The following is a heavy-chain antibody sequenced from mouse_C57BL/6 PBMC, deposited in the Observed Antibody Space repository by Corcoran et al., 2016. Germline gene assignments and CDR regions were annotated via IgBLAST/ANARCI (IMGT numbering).Heavy chain of an antibody. D-gene: IGHD1-1*01. CDR1: GYTFTDYY. Sequence: EVQLQQSGPELVKPGASVKISCKASGYTFTDYYMNWVKQSHGKSLEWIGDINPNNGGTSYNQKYKGKATLTVDKYSSTAYMELRSLTSEDSAVYYCARSRVGSSYSWFAYWGQGTLVTVSA. J-gene: IGHJ3*01. CDR3: ARSRVGSSYSWFAY. CDR2: INPNNGGT. V-gene: IGHV1-26*01.